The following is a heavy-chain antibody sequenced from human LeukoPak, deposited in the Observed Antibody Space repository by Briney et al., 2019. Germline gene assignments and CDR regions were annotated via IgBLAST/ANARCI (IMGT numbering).Heavy chain of an antibody. CDR3: ARDNREAAAGPLWS. CDR2: ISYDGSNK. V-gene: IGHV3-30-3*01. D-gene: IGHD6-13*01. CDR1: GFTFSSYA. J-gene: IGHJ5*02. Sequence: PGGSLRLSCAASGFTFSSYAMHWVRQAPGEGLEWVALISYDGSNKYYADSVKGRFTISRDNSKNTLYLQMNSLRADDTAVYYCARDNREAAAGPLWSWGQGTLVTVSS.